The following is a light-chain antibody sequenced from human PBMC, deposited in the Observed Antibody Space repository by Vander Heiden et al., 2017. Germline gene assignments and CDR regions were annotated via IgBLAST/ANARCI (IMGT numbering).Light chain of an antibody. Sequence: SSELTQDPAVFVALGQTATITCQGYSLRSYYASWYQQKPGQAPVLVIYGKNNRPSGIPDRFSGSSSGNTASLTITGAQAEDEADYYCDSRDSSGNHLEVFGGGTKLTVL. CDR1: SLRSYY. CDR3: DSRDSSGNHLEV. CDR2: GKN. V-gene: IGLV3-19*01. J-gene: IGLJ2*01.